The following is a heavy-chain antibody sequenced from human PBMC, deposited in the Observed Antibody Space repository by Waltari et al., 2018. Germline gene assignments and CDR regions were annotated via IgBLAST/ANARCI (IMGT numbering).Heavy chain of an antibody. CDR2: INTNTGNP. CDR3: ARGPSGSYYQYYYGMDV. CDR1: GYTFTSYA. J-gene: IGHJ6*02. Sequence: QVQLVQSGSELKTPGASVKVSCKASGYTFTSYAMNWVRQAPGQGLEWMGWINTNTGNPTYAQGFTGRFVFSLDTSVSTAYLQISSLKAEDTAVYYCARGPSGSYYQYYYGMDVWGQGTTVTVSS. V-gene: IGHV7-4-1*02. D-gene: IGHD1-26*01.